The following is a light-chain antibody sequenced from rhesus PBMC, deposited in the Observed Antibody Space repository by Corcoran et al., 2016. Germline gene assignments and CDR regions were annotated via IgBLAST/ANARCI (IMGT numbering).Light chain of an antibody. Sequence: DIQMTQSPSSLSASVGAKVTITWHASQGINTWLVWFQQTPGKAPKPMIYNAISLQSGVPSSVSGSGSGTDFTLTISSLQPEDFATKCCQQYKDVPFSFSQGTKVEIK. V-gene: IGKV1-19*01. CDR2: NAI. J-gene: IGKJ2*01. CDR1: QGINTW. CDR3: QQYKDVPFS.